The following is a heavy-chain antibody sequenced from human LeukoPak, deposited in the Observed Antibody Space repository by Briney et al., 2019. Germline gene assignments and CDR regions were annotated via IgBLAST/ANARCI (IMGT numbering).Heavy chain of an antibody. CDR2: IYYSGST. V-gene: IGHV4-39*01. Sequence: SETLSLTCAVSGGSISSSSYYWGWIRQPPGKGLEWIGSIYYSGSTYYNPSLKSRVTISVDTSKNQFSLKLSSVTAADTAVYYCARLRGLGPSDAFDIWGQGTMVTVSS. D-gene: IGHD2-15*01. CDR3: ARLRGLGPSDAFDI. J-gene: IGHJ3*02. CDR1: GGSISSSSYY.